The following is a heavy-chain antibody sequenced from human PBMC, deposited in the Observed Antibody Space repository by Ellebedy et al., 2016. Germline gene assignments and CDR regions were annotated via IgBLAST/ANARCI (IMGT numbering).Heavy chain of an antibody. J-gene: IGHJ5*02. D-gene: IGHD3-10*01. V-gene: IGHV4-34*01. CDR2: INDSGRY. CDR1: GESLSGYF. Sequence: SQTLSLTCXVYGESLSGYFWTWIRQTPGKGLEWIGEINDSGRYNYKVSLKSRVTISVDTSKNQFSLKLIAVTAADTGVYYCARDGVGEGDLWGQGTPVTVSS. CDR3: ARDGVGEGDL.